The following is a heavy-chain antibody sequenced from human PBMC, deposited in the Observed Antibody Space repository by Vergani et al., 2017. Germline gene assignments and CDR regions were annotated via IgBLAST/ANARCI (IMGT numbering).Heavy chain of an antibody. CDR3: ARSWGGYNWNYAVDY. J-gene: IGHJ4*02. CDR2: ISYDGSNK. CDR1: GFTFSSYA. Sequence: QVQLVESGGGVVQPGRSLRLSCAASGFTFSSYAMHWVRQAPGKGLEWVAVISYDGSNKYYADSVKGRFTISRDNSKNTLYLQMNSLRAEDTAVYYCARSWGGYNWNYAVDYWGQGTLDTVSS. V-gene: IGHV3-30-3*01. D-gene: IGHD1-7*01.